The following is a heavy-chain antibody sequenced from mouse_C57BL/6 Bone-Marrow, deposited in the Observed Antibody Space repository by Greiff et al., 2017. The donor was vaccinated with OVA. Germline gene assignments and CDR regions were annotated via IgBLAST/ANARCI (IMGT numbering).Heavy chain of an antibody. CDR1: GYTFTDYY. CDR3: ARGWFLYWWFDV. CDR2: INPYNGGT. D-gene: IGHD1-1*02. J-gene: IGHJ1*03. Sequence: EVQLQQSGPVLVKPGASVKMSCKASGYTFTDYYMNWVKQSHGKSLEWIGVINPYNGGTSYNQKFKGKATLTVDKSSSTAYMELNSLTSEDSAVYYCARGWFLYWWFDVWGTGTTVTVSS. V-gene: IGHV1-19*01.